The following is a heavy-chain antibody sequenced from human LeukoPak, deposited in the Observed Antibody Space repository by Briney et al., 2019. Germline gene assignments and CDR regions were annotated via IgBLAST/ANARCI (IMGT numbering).Heavy chain of an antibody. CDR1: GGSFSGYY. CDR3: ARRRMVRGVIITRPFDY. D-gene: IGHD3-10*01. Sequence: SETLSLTCAVYGGSFSGYYWSWIRQPPGKGLEWIGEINHSGSTNYNPSLKSRVTISVDTSKNQFSLKLSSVTAADTAVYYCARRRMVRGVIITRPFDYWGQGTLVTVSS. CDR2: INHSGST. J-gene: IGHJ4*02. V-gene: IGHV4-34*01.